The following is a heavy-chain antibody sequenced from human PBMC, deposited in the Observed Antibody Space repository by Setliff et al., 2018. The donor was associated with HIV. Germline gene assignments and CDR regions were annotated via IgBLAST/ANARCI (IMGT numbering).Heavy chain of an antibody. D-gene: IGHD5-12*01. CDR3: AKVRLMFLDDAFDI. J-gene: IGHJ3*02. CDR1: GFTFSKNV. Sequence: PGGSLRLSCAASGFTFSKNVMXXXRQAPGKGLEWVAFIRFDGYNKYYADSVKGRFTSSRDNSKNTLYLQMNSLGADDRAVYYCAKVRLMFLDDAFDIWGQGTMVTVSS. CDR2: IRFDGYNK. V-gene: IGHV3-30*02.